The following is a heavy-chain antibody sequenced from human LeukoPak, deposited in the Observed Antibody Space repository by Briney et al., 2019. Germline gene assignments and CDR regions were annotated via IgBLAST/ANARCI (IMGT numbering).Heavy chain of an antibody. CDR1: EFTFSSYT. D-gene: IGHD3-10*01. CDR2: ISSSSSYI. CDR3: ARGPYASGSYGRRGWVHYMDV. V-gene: IGHV3-21*01. J-gene: IGHJ6*03. Sequence: GGSLRLSCAASEFTFSSYTMNWVRQAPGKGLEWVSSISSSSSYIHYVDSVKGRFTISRDNAKNSLYLQMNSLRAEDTAVYYCARGPYASGSYGRRGWVHYMDVWGKGTTVTISS.